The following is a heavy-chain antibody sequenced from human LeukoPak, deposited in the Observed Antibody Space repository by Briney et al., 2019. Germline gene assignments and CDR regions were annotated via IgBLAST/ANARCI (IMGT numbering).Heavy chain of an antibody. V-gene: IGHV1-2*02. CDR3: ARLGKFGPFDY. D-gene: IGHD3-10*01. CDR2: INPNSGGT. Sequence: GASVKVSCKASGYTFCDYYMYWVRQAPGQGLEWMGWINPNSGGTNYAQKFQGRVTMTRDTSISTAYMELSRLRSDDTAVYYCARLGKFGPFDYWGQGTLVTVSS. J-gene: IGHJ4*02. CDR1: GYTFCDYY.